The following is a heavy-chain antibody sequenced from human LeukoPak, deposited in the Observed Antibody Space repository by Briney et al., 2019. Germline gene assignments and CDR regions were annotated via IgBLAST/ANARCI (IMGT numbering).Heavy chain of an antibody. J-gene: IGHJ4*02. Sequence: ASVKVSCKASGYTFTGYYVHWVRQAPGQGLEWVGMIYPRDGSTSYAQNFQGRVTVTRDTSTSTVHMELSGLTSEDTAVYYCARDQEGFDYWGQGTLVTVSS. V-gene: IGHV1-46*01. CDR3: ARDQEGFDY. CDR2: IYPRDGST. CDR1: GYTFTGYY.